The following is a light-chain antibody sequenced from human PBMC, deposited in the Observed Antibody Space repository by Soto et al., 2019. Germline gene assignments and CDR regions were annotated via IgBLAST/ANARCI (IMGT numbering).Light chain of an antibody. Sequence: QSALTQPASVSGSPGQSITISCTGTSSDVGGYNYVSWYQQHPGKAPKLMIYDNNKRPSGIPDRFSGSKSGTSATLGITGLQTGDEADYYCGTWDSSLSAVVFGGGTKVTVL. CDR3: GTWDSSLSAVV. J-gene: IGLJ2*01. CDR2: DNN. CDR1: SSDVGGYNY. V-gene: IGLV1-51*01.